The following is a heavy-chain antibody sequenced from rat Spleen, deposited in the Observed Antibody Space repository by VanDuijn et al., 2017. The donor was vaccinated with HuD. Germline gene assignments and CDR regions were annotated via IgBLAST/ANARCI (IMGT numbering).Heavy chain of an antibody. Sequence: EVQLVESGGGLVQPGRSLKLSCVASGFTFNNYWMSRIRQAPGKGLAWVASITNTGGSIYYPDSVKGRFTISRDNAKSTLYLQMNSLRSEDTATYYCTRGPGYNYWYFDFWGPGTMVTVSS. CDR2: ITNTGGSI. CDR1: GFTFNNYW. CDR3: TRGPGYNYWYFDF. D-gene: IGHD1-4*01. V-gene: IGHV5-31*01. J-gene: IGHJ1*01.